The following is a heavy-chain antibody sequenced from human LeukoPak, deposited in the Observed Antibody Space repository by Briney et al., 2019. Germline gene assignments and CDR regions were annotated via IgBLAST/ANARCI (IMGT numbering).Heavy chain of an antibody. J-gene: IGHJ4*02. D-gene: IGHD4-11*01. CDR1: GFTFNSYA. CDR3: AKEDTTTVTSDFDY. CDR2: ISGSGGST. V-gene: IGHV3-23*01. Sequence: GGSLRVSCAASGFTFNSYAMSWVRQAQGKGLEWVSAISGSGGSTYYADSVKGRFTISRDNSKNTLYLQMNSLRAEDTAVYYCAKEDTTTVTSDFDYWGQGILVTVSS.